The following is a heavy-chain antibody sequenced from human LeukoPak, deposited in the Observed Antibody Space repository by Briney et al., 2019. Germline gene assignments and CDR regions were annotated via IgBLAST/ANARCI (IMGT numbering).Heavy chain of an antibody. Sequence: GGSLRLSCAASGFTFSSHEMNWVRQAPGKGLEWLSYIYNNGESIFYADSVKGRFTISRDNAKNSLYLQMSSLRAEDTAVYYCARERVHCGGDCLDYWGQGTLVTVSS. D-gene: IGHD2-21*01. J-gene: IGHJ4*02. V-gene: IGHV3-48*03. CDR2: IYNNGESI. CDR3: ARERVHCGGDCLDY. CDR1: GFTFSSHE.